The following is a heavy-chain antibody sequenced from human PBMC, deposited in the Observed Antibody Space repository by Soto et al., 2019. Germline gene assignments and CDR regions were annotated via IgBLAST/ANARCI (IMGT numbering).Heavy chain of an antibody. J-gene: IGHJ4*02. CDR3: TTPTFNYDGVRPFDY. CDR2: IYYSVST. D-gene: IGHD3-22*01. CDR1: GGSISSSSYY. Sequence: LQLQESGPGLVKPSETLSLTCAVSGGSISSSSYYWVWIRQPPGKGLEWIGSIYYSVSTYYNLSLKSRVTLSVDTFKRQFPLKLLSVTAADMAVYYCTTPTFNYDGVRPFDYWGQGTLVTVSS. V-gene: IGHV4-39*01.